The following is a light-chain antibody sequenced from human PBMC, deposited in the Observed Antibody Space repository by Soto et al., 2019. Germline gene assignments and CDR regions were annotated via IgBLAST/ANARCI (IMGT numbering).Light chain of an antibody. J-gene: IGKJ2*01. V-gene: IGKV1-39*01. CDR1: QSISNS. CDR2: VAS. CDR3: QQTFSPPYT. Sequence: DIQMTQSLSSLSASVGDTVTITCRASQSISNSLSWYQQKPGKAPKFLIYVASTLQRGVPSRFSGSGSGTDFTRTISSLQPEDVATYYCQQTFSPPYTLGQGTKLEIK.